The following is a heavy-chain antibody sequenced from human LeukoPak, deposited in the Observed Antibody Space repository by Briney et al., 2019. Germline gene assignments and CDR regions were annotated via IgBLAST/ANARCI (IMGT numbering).Heavy chain of an antibody. D-gene: IGHD4-17*01. CDR1: GFTFSSYG. Sequence: GGSLRLSCAASGFTFSSYGMHWVRQAPGKGLEWVAVISYDGSNKYYADSVKGRFTISRDNAKNSLFLQMSSLRAEDTAVYYCARDLYGDYFAYWGQGTLVTVSS. V-gene: IGHV3-30*03. CDR2: ISYDGSNK. CDR3: ARDLYGDYFAY. J-gene: IGHJ4*02.